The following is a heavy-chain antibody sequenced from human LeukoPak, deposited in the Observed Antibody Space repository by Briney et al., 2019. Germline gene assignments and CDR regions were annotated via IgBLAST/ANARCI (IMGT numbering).Heavy chain of an antibody. D-gene: IGHD3-22*01. Sequence: ASVKVSCKASGYTFTGYYMHWVRQAPGQGLEWMGWINPNSGGTNYAQKFQGRVTMTRDTSISTAYMELRSLRSDDTAVYYCARTYYYDSSGSAIYWGQGTLVTVSS. V-gene: IGHV1-2*02. CDR2: INPNSGGT. J-gene: IGHJ4*02. CDR3: ARTYYYDSSGSAIY. CDR1: GYTFTGYY.